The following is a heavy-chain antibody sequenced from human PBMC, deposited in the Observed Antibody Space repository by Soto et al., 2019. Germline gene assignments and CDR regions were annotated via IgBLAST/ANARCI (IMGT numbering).Heavy chain of an antibody. CDR2: LTGSGGTT. V-gene: IGHV3-23*01. J-gene: IGHJ4*02. CDR3: ANSFEQQVASTGIDY. Sequence: EVQLLESGGGLVQPGGSLRLSCAASGFTFSSYAMNWVRQAPGKGLEWVSTLTGSGGTTYYADSVKGRFTISRDNSKNTLSLQMNSLRAEDTAVYYCANSFEQQVASTGIDYWGQGTLVTVSS. D-gene: IGHD6-13*01. CDR1: GFTFSSYA.